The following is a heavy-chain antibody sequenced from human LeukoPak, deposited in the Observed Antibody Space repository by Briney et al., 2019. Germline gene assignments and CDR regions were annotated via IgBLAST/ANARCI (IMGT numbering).Heavy chain of an antibody. D-gene: IGHD1-1*01. V-gene: IGHV3-7*01. Sequence: GGSLRLSCAASGFTFNRSWMNWVRQAPGKGLEWVANMDPSGSQKRYVDSAKGRFTISKDNPGTSLYLEMYSLRAEDTAIYYCATWTSGNYWGQGTPVTVSS. CDR1: GFTFNRSW. J-gene: IGHJ4*02. CDR2: MDPSGSQK. CDR3: ATWTSGNY.